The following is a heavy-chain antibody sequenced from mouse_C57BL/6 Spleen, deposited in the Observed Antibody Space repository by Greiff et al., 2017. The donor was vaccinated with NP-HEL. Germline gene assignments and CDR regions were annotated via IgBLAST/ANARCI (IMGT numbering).Heavy chain of an antibody. V-gene: IGHV1-59*01. J-gene: IGHJ4*01. CDR3: ARGELRLEAMDY. D-gene: IGHD3-2*02. Sequence: VQLQQPGAELVRPGTSVKLSCKASGYTFTSYWMHWVKQRPGQGLEWIGVIDPSDSYTNYNQKFKGKATLTVDTSSSTAYMQLSSLTSEDSAVYYCARGELRLEAMDYWGRGTSVTVSS. CDR1: GYTFTSYW. CDR2: IDPSDSYT.